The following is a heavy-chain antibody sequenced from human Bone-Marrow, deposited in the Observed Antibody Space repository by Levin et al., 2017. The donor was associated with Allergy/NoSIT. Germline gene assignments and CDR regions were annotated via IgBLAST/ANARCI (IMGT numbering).Heavy chain of an antibody. CDR3: ARDRWSGVVLTDH. V-gene: IGHV4-31*03. CDR2: ISYNGNT. Sequence: TSQTLSLTCTVSGVSISSGGYYWNWIRQHPGKGLEWIGYISYNGNTYYNPSLKSRVIISLDTSKNQFSLKVTSVTAADTAVYFWARDRWSGVVLTDHWGQGTLVTVPS. CDR1: GVSISSGGYY. D-gene: IGHD3-3*01. J-gene: IGHJ4*02.